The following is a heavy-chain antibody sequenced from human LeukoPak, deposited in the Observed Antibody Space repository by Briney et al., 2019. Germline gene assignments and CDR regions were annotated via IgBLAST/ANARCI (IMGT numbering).Heavy chain of an antibody. Sequence: SETLSLTCTVSGGSISSSSYYWSWIRQPPGKGLEWIGYICYSGSTNYNPSLKSRFTISVDTSKNQFSLKLSSVTAADTAVYYCARERGVRGVTHFDYWGQGTLVTVSS. CDR2: ICYSGST. CDR3: ARERGVRGVTHFDY. CDR1: GGSISSSSYY. J-gene: IGHJ4*02. D-gene: IGHD3-10*01. V-gene: IGHV4-61*01.